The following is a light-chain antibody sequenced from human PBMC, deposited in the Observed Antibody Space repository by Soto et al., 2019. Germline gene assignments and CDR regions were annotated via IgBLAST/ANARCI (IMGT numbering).Light chain of an antibody. CDR3: SSYTNSGTFVV. Sequence: QSALTQPASVSGSPGQSITISCTGASNDVGNYNYVSWYQQHPGKAPKLMIYDVSNRPSGVSNRFSGSKSGNTASLTISGLQAEDEADYYCSSYTNSGTFVVFGGGTKLTVL. V-gene: IGLV2-14*01. CDR1: SNDVGNYNY. CDR2: DVS. J-gene: IGLJ2*01.